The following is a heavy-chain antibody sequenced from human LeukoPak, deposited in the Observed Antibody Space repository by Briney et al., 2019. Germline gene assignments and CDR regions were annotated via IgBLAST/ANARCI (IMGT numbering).Heavy chain of an antibody. D-gene: IGHD3-10*01. CDR2: INHSGST. CDR3: ARRRPTVRGGQTWFDP. V-gene: IGHV4-34*01. Sequence: SETLSLTCAVYGGSFSGYYWSWIRQPPGKGLEWIGEINHSGSTNYNPSLKSRVTISVDTSKNQFSLKLSSVTAADTAVYCCARRRPTVRGGQTWFDPWGQGTLVTVSS. J-gene: IGHJ5*02. CDR1: GGSFSGYY.